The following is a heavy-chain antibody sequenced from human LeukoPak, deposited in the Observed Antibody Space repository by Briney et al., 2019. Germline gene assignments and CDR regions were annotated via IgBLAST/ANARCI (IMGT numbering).Heavy chain of an antibody. J-gene: IGHJ4*02. CDR3: VKDRTGTYTLDY. CDR2: ISDDGSRQ. D-gene: IGHD3-10*01. Sequence: GGSLRLSCAASGFTLSYYGMHRVRQAPGKGLEWVAFISDDGSRQHYADSVKGRFTISRDNSKNTLNLQMNSLRAEDTAVYYCVKDRTGTYTLDYWGQGTLVTVSS. CDR1: GFTLSYYG. V-gene: IGHV3-30*18.